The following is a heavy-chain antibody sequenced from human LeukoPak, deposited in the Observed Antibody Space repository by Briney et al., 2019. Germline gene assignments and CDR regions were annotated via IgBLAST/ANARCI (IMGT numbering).Heavy chain of an antibody. V-gene: IGHV1-69*05. CDR1: GGTFSSYA. J-gene: IGHJ3*02. Sequence: SVKVSCKASGGTFSSYAISWVRQAPGQGLEWMGGIIPIFGTANYAQKFQGRVTITTDESTSTAYMELSSLRSEDTAVYYCARFDCSSTSCYTPFYPVGAFDIWGQGTMVTVSS. D-gene: IGHD2-2*02. CDR3: ARFDCSSTSCYTPFYPVGAFDI. CDR2: IIPIFGTA.